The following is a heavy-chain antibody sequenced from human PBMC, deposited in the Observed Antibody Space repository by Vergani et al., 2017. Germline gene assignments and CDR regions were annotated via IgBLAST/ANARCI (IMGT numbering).Heavy chain of an antibody. V-gene: IGHV4-59*01. CDR1: GGSISSYY. J-gene: IGHJ5*02. D-gene: IGHD6-6*01. Sequence: QVQLQESGPGLVKPSETLSLTCTVSGGSISSYYWSWIRQPPGKGLEWIGYIYYSGSTNYNPSLKSRVTISVDTSKNQFSLKLSSVTAADTAVYYCARGPSIAVRYSWFDPWGQGTLVTVSS. CDR3: ARGPSIAVRYSWFDP. CDR2: IYYSGST.